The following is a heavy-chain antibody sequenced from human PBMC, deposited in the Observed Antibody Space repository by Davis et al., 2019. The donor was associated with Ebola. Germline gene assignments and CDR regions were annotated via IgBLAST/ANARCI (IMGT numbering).Heavy chain of an antibody. D-gene: IGHD6-19*01. CDR2: INPNSGGT. Sequence: ASVKVSCKASGGTFSSYAISWVRQAPGQGLEWMGWINPNSGGTNYAQKFQGRVTMTRDTSISTAYMELSRLRSDDTAVYYCAREKGRQWLVHNWFDPWGQGTLVTVSS. CDR3: AREKGRQWLVHNWFDP. CDR1: GGTFSSYA. V-gene: IGHV1-2*02. J-gene: IGHJ5*02.